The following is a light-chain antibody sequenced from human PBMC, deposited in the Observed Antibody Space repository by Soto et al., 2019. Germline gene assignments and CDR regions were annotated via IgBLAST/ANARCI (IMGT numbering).Light chain of an antibody. CDR1: SSDVGAYHY. J-gene: IGLJ3*02. Sequence: QSALTQPASVSGSPGQSITISCTGTSSDVGAYHYVSWYQQHPRKAPKLMIFDVSNRPSGVSSRFSGSKSGNTASLTISGLQAEDEASYYCCSYTSARIRVFGGGTKLTVL. V-gene: IGLV2-14*03. CDR2: DVS. CDR3: CSYTSARIRV.